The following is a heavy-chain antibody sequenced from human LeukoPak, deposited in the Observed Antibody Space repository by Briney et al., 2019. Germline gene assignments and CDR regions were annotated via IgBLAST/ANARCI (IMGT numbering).Heavy chain of an antibody. V-gene: IGHV3-23*01. CDR3: AKARSSSWYYFDS. J-gene: IGHJ4*02. Sequence: GGSLRLSCAASGFTFSSYAMSWVRQAPGKGLEWVSAISGSGGSTYYADSVKGRFTISRDNSKNTLYLQMNSLRADDTAVYYCAKARSSSWYYFDSWGQGTLVIVSS. CDR1: GFTFSSYA. CDR2: ISGSGGST. D-gene: IGHD6-13*01.